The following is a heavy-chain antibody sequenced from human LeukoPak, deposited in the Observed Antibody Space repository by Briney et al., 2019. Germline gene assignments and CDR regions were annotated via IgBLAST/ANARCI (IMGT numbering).Heavy chain of an antibody. CDR2: IYYSGTT. V-gene: IGHV4-59*12. Sequence: SETLSLTCTVSGGSISSYYWTWIRQPPGKGLEWIEYIYYSGTTYYNPSLKSRVTISLDTSKNKFSLKLSSVTAADTAVYYCARDASYSGSYLGHFDYWGQGTLVTVSS. CDR3: ARDASYSGSYLGHFDY. J-gene: IGHJ4*02. D-gene: IGHD1-26*01. CDR1: GGSISSYY.